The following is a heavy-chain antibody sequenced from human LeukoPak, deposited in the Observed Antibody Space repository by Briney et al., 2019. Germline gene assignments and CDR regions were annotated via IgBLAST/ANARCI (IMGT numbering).Heavy chain of an antibody. V-gene: IGHV3-30*04. J-gene: IGHJ4*02. CDR3: ARGSRAAAESYFDS. Sequence: PGGSLRLSCAASGFTFSSYAMHWVRQAPGKGLEWVAVISYDGSNKYYADSVKGRFTISRDNSKNTLYLQMNSLRAEDTAVYYCARGSRAAAESYFDSWGQGTLVTVSS. CDR2: ISYDGSNK. CDR1: GFTFSSYA. D-gene: IGHD6-25*01.